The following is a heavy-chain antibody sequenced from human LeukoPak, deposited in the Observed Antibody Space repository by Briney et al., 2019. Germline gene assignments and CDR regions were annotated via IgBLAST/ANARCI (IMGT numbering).Heavy chain of an antibody. CDR2: ISSNSGSM. J-gene: IGHJ6*02. V-gene: IGHV3-9*01. Sequence: PGGSLRLSCATSGFTFNDYAMHWVRQAPGKGLEWVSGISSNSGSMFYADSVKGRFTISRDNGKNSLYLQMNSLRPEDTAMYYRAKDTRLRRGSDDILTARYHYDYYGMDVWGQGTTVTVSS. D-gene: IGHD3-9*01. CDR1: GFTFNDYA. CDR3: AKDTRLRRGSDDILTARYHYDYYGMDV.